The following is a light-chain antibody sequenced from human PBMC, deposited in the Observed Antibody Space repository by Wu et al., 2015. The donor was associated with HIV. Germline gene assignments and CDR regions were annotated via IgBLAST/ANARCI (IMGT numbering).Light chain of an antibody. V-gene: IGKV1-NL1*01. CDR3: QQYYSIPF. J-gene: IGKJ2*01. Sequence: DIQMTQSPSSLSASVGDRVTITCRASQGISNSLAWYQQKPGKAPKLLLYAASRLESGVPSRFSGSGSGTDYTLTISSLQPEDFATYYCQQYYSIPFFGQGTKLEIK. CDR1: QGISNS. CDR2: AAS.